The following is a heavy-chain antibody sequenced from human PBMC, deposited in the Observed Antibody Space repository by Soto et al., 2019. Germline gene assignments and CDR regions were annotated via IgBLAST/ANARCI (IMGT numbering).Heavy chain of an antibody. CDR2: IYHSGST. J-gene: IGHJ6*02. Sequence: ETLHLTCALYRGSFDGYYWSWIREYSGKGLEWIGEIYHSGSTKYNPSLKSRVSLSVDTSTKQFSLKMTSMTAADRGCYYCARGFDSWVGNLVSGQVTTVTVS. V-gene: IGHV4-34*01. CDR3: ARGFDSWVGNLV. D-gene: IGHD3-3*01. CDR1: RGSFDGYY.